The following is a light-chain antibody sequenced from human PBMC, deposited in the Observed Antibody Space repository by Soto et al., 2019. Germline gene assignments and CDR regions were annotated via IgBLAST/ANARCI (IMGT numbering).Light chain of an antibody. J-gene: IGKJ2*01. CDR1: QSVSSSY. CDR3: HQSGSSSFT. CDR2: ATS. V-gene: IGKV3-20*01. Sequence: EIVWTQSPGTLSLSSGERATLSCRASQSVSSSYLAWYQQKPGQAPRLLVYATSSRATGIPDRFSGSGSGTDFTLTISRLEPEDFAVYYCHQSGSSSFTFGQGTKLEIK.